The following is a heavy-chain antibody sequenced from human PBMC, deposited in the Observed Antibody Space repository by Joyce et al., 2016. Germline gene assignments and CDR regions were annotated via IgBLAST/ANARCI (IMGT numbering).Heavy chain of an antibody. Sequence: EVQLVESGGGLVQPGGYLRLSCAASGFTFTYYSLNWVRQAPGKGLEWVSYISDSSSNIYSAGYVKGRFTISRDNAKNSRYRQMNSLGDDDTAVYYCARGRIAATGYYFDRWGRGTLVTVSS. J-gene: IGHJ2*01. CDR3: ARGRIAATGYYFDR. V-gene: IGHV3-48*02. CDR2: ISDSSSNI. D-gene: IGHD6-13*01. CDR1: GFTFTYYS.